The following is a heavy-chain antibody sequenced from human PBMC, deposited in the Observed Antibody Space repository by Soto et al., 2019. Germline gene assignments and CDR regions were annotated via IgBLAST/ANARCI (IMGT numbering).Heavy chain of an antibody. CDR1: GFTFSNAW. CDR2: IKSKTDGGTT. Sequence: PGGSLRLSCAASGFTFSNAWMSWVRQAPGKGLEWVGRIKSKTDGGTTDYAAPVKGRFTISRDDSKNTLYLQMNSLKTEDTAMYYCTIRTRDYDFWSGYTRWGQGTLVTVSS. D-gene: IGHD3-3*01. V-gene: IGHV3-15*01. CDR3: TIRTRDYDFWSGYTR. J-gene: IGHJ4*02.